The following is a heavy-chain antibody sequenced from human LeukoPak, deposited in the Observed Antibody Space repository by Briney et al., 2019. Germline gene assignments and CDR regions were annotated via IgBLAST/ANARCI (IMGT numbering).Heavy chain of an antibody. CDR3: AKPPPYDSSGYYFDY. Sequence: GGSLRLSCAASGFTFSSYAMSWVRQAPGKGLEWVSAISGSGGSTYYADSVKGRFTISKDNSKNTLYLQMNSLRAEDTAVYYCAKPPPYDSSGYYFDYWGQGTLVTVSS. J-gene: IGHJ4*02. CDR1: GFTFSSYA. V-gene: IGHV3-23*01. D-gene: IGHD3-22*01. CDR2: ISGSGGST.